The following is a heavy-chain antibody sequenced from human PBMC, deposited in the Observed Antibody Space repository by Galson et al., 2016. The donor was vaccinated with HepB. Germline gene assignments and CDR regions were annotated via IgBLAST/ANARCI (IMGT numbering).Heavy chain of an antibody. CDR2: IQHDGTKQ. CDR3: ARDVAMIRGIINPFDD. Sequence: SLRLSCAASGFTFSRYWMNWVRQAPGKGLEWVANIQHDGTKQYYVDSVKGRFAISRDNSQNTLYLQMNSLRAEDTAIYYCARDVAMIRGIINPFDDWGQGTLVTVSS. V-gene: IGHV3-7*03. J-gene: IGHJ4*02. CDR1: GFTFSRYW. D-gene: IGHD3-10*01.